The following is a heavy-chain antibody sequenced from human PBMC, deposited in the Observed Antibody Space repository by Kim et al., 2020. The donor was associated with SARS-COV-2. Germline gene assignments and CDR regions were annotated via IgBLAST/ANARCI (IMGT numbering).Heavy chain of an antibody. CDR3: ARDLGWLLYDY. Sequence: TVYADSGRSRFTIARDNAKNTLYLQMNSLRAEDTAVYYCARDLGWLLYDYWGQGTLVTVSS. V-gene: IGHV3-74*01. D-gene: IGHD3-3*01. J-gene: IGHJ4*02. CDR2: T.